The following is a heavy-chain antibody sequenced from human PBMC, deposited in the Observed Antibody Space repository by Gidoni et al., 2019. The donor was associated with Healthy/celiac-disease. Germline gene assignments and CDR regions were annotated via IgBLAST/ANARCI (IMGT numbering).Heavy chain of an antibody. CDR2: TYHSGST. D-gene: IGHD1-7*01. CDR3: ASATGTTNNWFDP. J-gene: IGHJ5*01. V-gene: IGHV4-30-2*01. CDR1: GGSIRSGGYS. Sequence: QLQLLESGPGLVKPSQTLSLTCAVSGGSIRSGGYSWSWIRQPTGKGLEWIGYTYHSGSTYYNPSLKSRVTISVDRSKNQFSLELGSVTAADTAVYYCASATGTTNNWFDPWGQGTLVTVSS.